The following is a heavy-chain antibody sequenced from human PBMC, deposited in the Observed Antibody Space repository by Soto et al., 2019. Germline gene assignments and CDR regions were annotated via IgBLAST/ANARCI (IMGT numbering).Heavy chain of an antibody. CDR1: GFTFSSYA. D-gene: IGHD6-19*01. V-gene: IGHV3-23*01. Sequence: GGSLRLSCAASGFTFSSYAMSWVRQAPGKGLEWVSGISGSGGSTYYADSVKGRFTISRDNSKNTLYLQMNSLRVDETAIYYCAKGPSSGWPYYCDYWGQGTLVTVSS. CDR2: ISGSGGST. J-gene: IGHJ4*02. CDR3: AKGPSSGWPYYCDY.